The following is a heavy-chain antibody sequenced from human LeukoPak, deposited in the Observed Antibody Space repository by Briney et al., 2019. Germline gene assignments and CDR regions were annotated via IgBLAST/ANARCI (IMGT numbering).Heavy chain of an antibody. J-gene: IGHJ4*02. V-gene: IGHV3-21*01. CDR3: ARGTTVTSGGDY. D-gene: IGHD4-17*01. CDR1: GFTFSSYG. Sequence: PGGSLRLSCVASGFTFSSYGMNWLRQPPGKGLEWVSSISSSSSFIYYADSVKGRFTISRDKAEKSLYLQTNSLTVEDTAVYYCARGTTVTSGGDYWGQGTLVTVSS. CDR2: ISSSSSFI.